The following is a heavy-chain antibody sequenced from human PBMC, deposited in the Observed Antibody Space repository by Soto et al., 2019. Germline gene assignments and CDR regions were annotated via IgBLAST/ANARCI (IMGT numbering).Heavy chain of an antibody. CDR1: GFTFSSYD. Sequence: EVQLVESGGGLVQPGGSLRLSCAASGFTFSSYDMHWVRQATGKGLEWVSAIGTAGDTYYPGSVKGRFTISRENAKNSLYLQMNSLIAGDTAVYYCARGSGAYYDFWSGPGGAFDIWGQGTMVTVSS. J-gene: IGHJ3*02. CDR2: IGTAGDT. V-gene: IGHV3-13*01. CDR3: ARGSGAYYDFWSGPGGAFDI. D-gene: IGHD3-3*01.